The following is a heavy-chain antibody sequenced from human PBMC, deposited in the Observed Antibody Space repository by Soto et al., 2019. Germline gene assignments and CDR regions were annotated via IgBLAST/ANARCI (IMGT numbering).Heavy chain of an antibody. CDR2: MFYTGST. Sequence: SETLSLTCAVSGGSIMGYYWSWIRQAPGKGLEWIGYMFYTGSTNYNPSLNSRVTIPVDTSKNQFSLKVRSVTAADTAVYYCARSRYYSDFYFDYWGQGILVTVSS. CDR3: ARSRYYSDFYFDY. D-gene: IGHD4-17*01. CDR1: GGSIMGYY. J-gene: IGHJ4*02. V-gene: IGHV4-59*01.